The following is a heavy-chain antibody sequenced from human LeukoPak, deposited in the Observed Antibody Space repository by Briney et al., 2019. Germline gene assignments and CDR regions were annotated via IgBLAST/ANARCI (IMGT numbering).Heavy chain of an antibody. J-gene: IGHJ6*03. CDR2: IYTSGST. D-gene: IGHD2-21*01. Sequence: SETLSLTCTVSGGSISSGSYYWSWIRQPAGKGLEWIGRIYTSGSTNYNPSLKSRVTISVDTSKNQFSLKLSSVTAADTAVYYCARELFTQASKFYYYYVDVWGKGTTVTVSS. CDR3: ARELFTQASKFYYYYVDV. V-gene: IGHV4-61*02. CDR1: GGSISSGSYY.